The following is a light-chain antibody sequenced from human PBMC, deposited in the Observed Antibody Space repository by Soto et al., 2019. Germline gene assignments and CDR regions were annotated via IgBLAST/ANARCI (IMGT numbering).Light chain of an antibody. CDR3: QQRSNWPRT. CDR2: DAS. Sequence: ESVLTQAAAAPFLSPGEKATPSCRASQSVSSYLVWYQQKPGQAPRLLMSDASNRATGIPARFSGSGSGTDFTLTISSLEPEDFAVYYCQQRSNWPRTFGQGTKV. V-gene: IGKV3-11*01. J-gene: IGKJ1*01. CDR1: QSVSSY.